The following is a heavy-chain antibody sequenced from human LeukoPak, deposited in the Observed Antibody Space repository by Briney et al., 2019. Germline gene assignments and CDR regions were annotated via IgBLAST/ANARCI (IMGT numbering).Heavy chain of an antibody. Sequence: GRSLRLSCAVSGFAFNSYAMHWVRQAPGKGLEWVAVISYDGSNKYYADSVKGRFTISRDNSKNTLYLQMNSLRAEDTAVYYCAKAGGSYSSSLYSSGWYGGYYYGMDVWGQGTTVTVSS. CDR3: AKAGGSYSSSLYSSGWYGGYYYGMDV. V-gene: IGHV3-30-3*02. CDR1: GFAFNSYA. CDR2: ISYDGSNK. J-gene: IGHJ6*02. D-gene: IGHD6-19*01.